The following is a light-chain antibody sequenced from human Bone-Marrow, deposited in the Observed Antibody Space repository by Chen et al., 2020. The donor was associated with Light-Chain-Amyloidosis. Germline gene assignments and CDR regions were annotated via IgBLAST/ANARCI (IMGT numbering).Light chain of an antibody. CDR3: QQHYDTPWT. CDR2: WAS. J-gene: IGKJ1*01. Sequence: IVMPQSPDSLAVSLGERATINCKSSQSVLYSSNNKNYLAWYQQKTGQPPKLLIYWASIRESGVPDRFSGSGSGTDFTLTITTLQAEDVAVYYCQQHYDTPWTFGQGTKVEIK. CDR1: QSVLYSSNNKNY. V-gene: IGKV4-1*01.